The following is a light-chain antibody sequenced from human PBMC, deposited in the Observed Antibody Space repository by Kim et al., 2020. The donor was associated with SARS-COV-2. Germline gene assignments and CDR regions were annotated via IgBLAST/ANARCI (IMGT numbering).Light chain of an antibody. CDR3: QQYDSVSWT. CDR2: GAS. Sequence: SPGERATLSCRASQSVNINSLAWYQQKPGQAPRLLIYGASSRATGIPDRFSGSGSGTDFTLSISRLEPEDFAVYYCQQYDSVSWTFGQGTKVDIK. J-gene: IGKJ1*01. CDR1: QSVNINS. V-gene: IGKV3-20*01.